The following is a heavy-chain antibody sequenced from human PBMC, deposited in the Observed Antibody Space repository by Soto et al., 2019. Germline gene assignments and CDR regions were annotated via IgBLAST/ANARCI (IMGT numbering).Heavy chain of an antibody. CDR2: INHSGST. CDR3: ARGISIIGAPDKYSFDS. D-gene: IGHD3-10*01. CDR1: GGSFSGHF. Sequence: SETLSLTCAVYGGSFSGHFWTWIRQPPGKGLEWIGEINHSGSTNQNPSLKSRLSISVDTSKNQFSLKLTSVTAADTGIYYCARGISIIGAPDKYSFDSWGQGTLVTVSS. V-gene: IGHV4-34*01. J-gene: IGHJ4*02.